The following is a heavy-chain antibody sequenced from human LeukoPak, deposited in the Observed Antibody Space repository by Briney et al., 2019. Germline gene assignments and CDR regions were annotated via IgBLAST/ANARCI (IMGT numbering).Heavy chain of an antibody. Sequence: GGSLRLSCAASGFTFSTYAMNWVRQAPGKGLEWVSIISGSGGNTFYADAVKGRFTISRDNSINTLYLQMNNLRDEDTAVYYCARALLYSSGWYYNYWGQGTLVTVSS. V-gene: IGHV3-23*01. CDR2: ISGSGGNT. J-gene: IGHJ4*02. CDR1: GFTFSTYA. CDR3: ARALLYSSGWYYNY. D-gene: IGHD6-19*01.